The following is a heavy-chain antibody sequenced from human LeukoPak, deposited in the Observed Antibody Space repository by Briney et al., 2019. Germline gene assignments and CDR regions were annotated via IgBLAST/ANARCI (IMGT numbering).Heavy chain of an antibody. V-gene: IGHV3-7*01. Sequence: GSLRLSCAASGFTSSSYWMTCVSQPPGRGLEWVADTHKDRSENYYADSVKGRFTISRDKAKNSLYLQMNSLTAEDTAVYYCARDWGLWDPIDYWGQGTLVTVSS. CDR2: THKDRSEN. J-gene: IGHJ4*02. CDR3: ARDWGLWDPIDY. D-gene: IGHD3-16*01. CDR1: GFTSSSYW.